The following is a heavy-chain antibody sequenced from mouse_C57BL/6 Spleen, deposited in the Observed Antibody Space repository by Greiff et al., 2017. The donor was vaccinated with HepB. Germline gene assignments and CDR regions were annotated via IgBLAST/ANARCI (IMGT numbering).Heavy chain of an antibody. CDR1: GYAFTNYL. Sequence: QVQLQQSGAELVGPGTSVKVSCKASGYAFTNYLIEWVKQRPGQGLEWIGVINPGSGGTNYNEKFKGKATLTADKSSSTAYMQLSSLTSEDSAVYFCARSGDYSHFDYWGQGTTLTVSS. CDR2: INPGSGGT. CDR3: ARSGDYSHFDY. D-gene: IGHD2-4*01. J-gene: IGHJ2*01. V-gene: IGHV1-54*01.